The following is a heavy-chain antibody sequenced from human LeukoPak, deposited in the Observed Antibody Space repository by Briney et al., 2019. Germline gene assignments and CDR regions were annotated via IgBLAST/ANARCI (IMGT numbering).Heavy chain of an antibody. Sequence: APVKVSCKASGYTFTSYYMHWVRQAPGQGLEWMGLINPSGGTTRYAQKFQGRVTMTRDLSTSTDYMELSSLRSDDTAVYFCARDNSVGDYAWWFDPWGQGTLVIVSS. J-gene: IGHJ5*02. V-gene: IGHV1-46*01. CDR1: GYTFTSYY. D-gene: IGHD1-26*01. CDR3: ARDNSVGDYAWWFDP. CDR2: INPSGGTT.